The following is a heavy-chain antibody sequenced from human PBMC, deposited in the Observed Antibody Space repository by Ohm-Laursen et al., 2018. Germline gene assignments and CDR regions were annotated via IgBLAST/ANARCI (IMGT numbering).Heavy chain of an antibody. J-gene: IGHJ2*01. CDR3: ARMGPQQPHWYFDL. V-gene: IGHV1-8*02. CDR1: GYTFTSYY. CDR2: MNPNSGNT. D-gene: IGHD1/OR15-1a*01. Sequence: GASVKVSCKASGYTFTSYYMHWVRQAHGQGLEWMGWMNPNSGNTGYAQKFQGRVTMTRNTSINTAYMELSSLRSEDTAVYYCARMGPQQPHWYFDLWGRGTLVTVSS.